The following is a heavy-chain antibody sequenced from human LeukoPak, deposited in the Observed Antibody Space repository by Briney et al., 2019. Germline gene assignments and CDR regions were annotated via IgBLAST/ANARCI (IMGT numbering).Heavy chain of an antibody. Sequence: ASVEVSCKASGYTFTSNDINWVRQAPGQGPEWMGWINPKSGDSGYAQKFRGRVTITRDTSISTAYMELSSLRSDDTAVYYCARHLRTTFDYWGQGTLVTVSS. J-gene: IGHJ4*02. CDR1: GYTFTSND. V-gene: IGHV1-8*03. CDR3: ARHLRTTFDY. CDR2: INPKSGDS. D-gene: IGHD4-17*01.